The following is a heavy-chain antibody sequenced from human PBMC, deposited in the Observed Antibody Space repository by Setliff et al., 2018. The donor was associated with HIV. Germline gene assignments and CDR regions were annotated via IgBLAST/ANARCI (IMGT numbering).Heavy chain of an antibody. Sequence: SETLSLTCSVSGGSIRSGSYYWGWIRQSPRTRLEWIGYVSSIGNTNYNPSLKSRVTISVDTSKNQFSLQLNSVTAADTAVYFCARTRAPYFFDFWGQGAQVTVSS. CDR3: ARTRAPYFFDF. J-gene: IGHJ4*02. V-gene: IGHV4-61*05. D-gene: IGHD1-26*01. CDR1: GGSIRSGSYY. CDR2: VSSIGNT.